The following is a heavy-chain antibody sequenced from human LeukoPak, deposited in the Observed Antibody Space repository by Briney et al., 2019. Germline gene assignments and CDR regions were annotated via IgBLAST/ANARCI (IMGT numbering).Heavy chain of an antibody. J-gene: IGHJ3*02. D-gene: IGHD3-22*01. CDR3: ARHPNYYDSSGYFLDAFDI. V-gene: IGHV4-59*08. CDR1: GGSISSYY. CDR2: IYYSGST. Sequence: SETLSLTCTVSGGSISSYYWSWIRQPPGKELEWIGYIYYSGSTNYNPSLKSRVTISVDTSKNQFSLKLSSVTAADTAVYYCARHPNYYDSSGYFLDAFDIWGQGTMVTVSS.